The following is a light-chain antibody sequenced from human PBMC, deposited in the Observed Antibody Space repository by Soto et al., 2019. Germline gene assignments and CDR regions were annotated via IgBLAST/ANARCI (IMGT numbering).Light chain of an antibody. J-gene: IGKJ1*01. CDR2: SAS. V-gene: IGKV3-15*01. CDR3: QQYNNLRPT. Sequence: DIVMTQSPLTLSVSPGESATLSCRASERVSTNLAWYQQTPGQAPRLLIYSASRRPTDIPVRFSGSGSGAEFTLTISSLQSEDFAIYYCQQYNNLRPTFGQGAKVDIK. CDR1: ERVSTN.